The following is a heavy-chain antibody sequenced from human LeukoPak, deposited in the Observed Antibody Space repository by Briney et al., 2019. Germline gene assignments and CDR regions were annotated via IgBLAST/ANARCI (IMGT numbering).Heavy chain of an antibody. J-gene: IGHJ5*01. CDR2: IRFDGSDK. V-gene: IGHV3-30*02. Sequence: GGSLRLSCAASGSTFNTYGMHWVRQAPGKGLEWVACIRFDGSDKYYADSVKGRFTISRDTSKSTLYLQMNSLRGEDTAVYYCAKEWNNWNYENWFDSWGQGTLVTVSS. CDR3: AKEWNNWNYENWFDS. D-gene: IGHD1-7*01. CDR1: GSTFNTYG.